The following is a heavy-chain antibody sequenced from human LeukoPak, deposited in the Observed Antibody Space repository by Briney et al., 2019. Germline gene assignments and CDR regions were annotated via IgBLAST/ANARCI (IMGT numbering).Heavy chain of an antibody. CDR3: ARLDSISDAFDI. J-gene: IGHJ3*02. D-gene: IGHD2-21*01. V-gene: IGHV4-59*08. CDR2: IYYSGST. CDR1: GGSISSYY. Sequence: PSETLSLTCTVSGGSISSYYWSWIRQPPGKGLEWIGYIYYSGSTNYNPSLKSRVTISVDTSKNQFSLKLSSVTAADTAVYYCARLDSISDAFDIWGQGTMVTVSS.